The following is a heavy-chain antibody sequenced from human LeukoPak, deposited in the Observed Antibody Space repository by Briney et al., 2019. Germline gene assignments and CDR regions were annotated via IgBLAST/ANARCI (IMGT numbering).Heavy chain of an antibody. J-gene: IGHJ4*02. V-gene: IGHV3-23*01. D-gene: IGHD6-19*01. Sequence: PGGSLRLSCAASGFTFSSYATSWVRQAPGKGLEWVSAISGSGGSTYYADSVKGRFTISRDNSKNTLYLQMNSLRAEDTAVYYCAKGIAVAAPTGYYFDYWGQGTLVTVSS. CDR3: AKGIAVAAPTGYYFDY. CDR2: ISGSGGST. CDR1: GFTFSSYA.